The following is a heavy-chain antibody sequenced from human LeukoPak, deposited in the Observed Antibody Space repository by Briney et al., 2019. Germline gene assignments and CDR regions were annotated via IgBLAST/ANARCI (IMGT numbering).Heavy chain of an antibody. CDR3: ARGFNFIGGSTSPGRGTGRLGYYYYYMDV. CDR1: GGSFSGYY. CDR2: INHSGST. J-gene: IGHJ6*03. V-gene: IGHV4-34*01. Sequence: SETLSLTCAVYGGSFSGYYWSWIRQPPGKGLEWIGEINHSGSTNYNPSLKSRVTISVDTSKNQFSLKLSSVTAADTAVYYCARGFNFIGGSTSPGRGTGRLGYYYYYMDVWGKGTTVTVSS. D-gene: IGHD2-2*01.